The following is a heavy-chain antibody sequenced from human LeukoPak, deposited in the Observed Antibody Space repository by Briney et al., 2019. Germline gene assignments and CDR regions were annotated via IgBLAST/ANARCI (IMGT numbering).Heavy chain of an antibody. CDR2: FDPEDGET. CDR3: ATHTISGVVTYASLI. V-gene: IGHV1-24*01. Sequence: ASVKVSCKLSGYTGIELSMHWVRQVPGKGLEWMGGFDPEDGETKYAQKFQGRVTMTEDTSTDTAYMELSRLTSEHTAVYYCATHTISGVVTYASLIWGRGTLVTVSS. D-gene: IGHD3-3*01. CDR1: GYTGIELS. J-gene: IGHJ3*02.